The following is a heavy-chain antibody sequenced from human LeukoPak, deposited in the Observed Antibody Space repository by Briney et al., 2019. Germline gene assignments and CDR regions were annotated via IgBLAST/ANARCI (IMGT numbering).Heavy chain of an antibody. CDR3: ARDGSGWSPYDAFDI. V-gene: IGHV4-34*01. Sequence: SETLSLTCAVYGGSFSGYFWSWIRQPPGNGLEWIGEINHSGSTNYNPSLKSRVTISVDTSKNQFSLKLSSVTAADTAVYYCARDGSGWSPYDAFDIWGQGTMVTVSS. CDR2: INHSGST. J-gene: IGHJ3*02. D-gene: IGHD6-19*01. CDR1: GGSFSGYF.